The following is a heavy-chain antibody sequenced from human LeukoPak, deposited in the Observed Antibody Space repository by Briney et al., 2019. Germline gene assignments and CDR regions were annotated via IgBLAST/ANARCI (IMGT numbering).Heavy chain of an antibody. Sequence: SDTLSLLCTISGRPVSDYYWRWLRQPPGKGLEWIGEINHSGSTNHNPSLKSRVTISVDTSKNQFSLKLSSVTAADTAVYYCARAVQEYYYDSSGYYYRKNYYYYMDVWGKGTTVTVSS. CDR3: ARAVQEYYYDSSGYYYRKNYYYYMDV. CDR2: INHSGST. CDR1: GRPVSDYY. D-gene: IGHD3-22*01. J-gene: IGHJ6*03. V-gene: IGHV4-34*01.